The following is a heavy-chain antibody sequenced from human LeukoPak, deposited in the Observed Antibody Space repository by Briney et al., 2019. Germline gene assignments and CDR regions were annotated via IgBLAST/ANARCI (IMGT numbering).Heavy chain of an antibody. D-gene: IGHD3-22*01. CDR1: GFTVSSNY. CDR2: ISGSGGST. J-gene: IGHJ3*02. Sequence: GGSLRLSCAASGFTVSSNYMSWVRQAPGKGLEWVSAISGSGGSTYYADSVKGRFTISRDNSKNTLYLQMNSLRAEDTAVYYCATDDSSGYYSDKPDAFDIWGQGTMVTVSS. V-gene: IGHV3-23*01. CDR3: ATDDSSGYYSDKPDAFDI.